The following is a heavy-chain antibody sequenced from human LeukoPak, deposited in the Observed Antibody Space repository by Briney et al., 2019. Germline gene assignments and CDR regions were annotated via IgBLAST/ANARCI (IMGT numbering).Heavy chain of an antibody. CDR1: GGSFSGYY. CDR2: INHSGST. J-gene: IGHJ4*02. CDR3: ARRRGGAYYFDY. Sequence: SETLSLTCAVYGGSFSGYYWSWIRQPPGKGLEWIGEINHSGSTNYNPSLKSRVTISVDTSKNQFSLELSSVTAADTAVYYCARRRGGAYYFDYWGQGTLVTVSS. V-gene: IGHV4-34*01.